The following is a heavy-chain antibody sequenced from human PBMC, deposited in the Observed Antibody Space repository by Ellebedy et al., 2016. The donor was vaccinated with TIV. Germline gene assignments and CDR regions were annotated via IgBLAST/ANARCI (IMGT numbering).Heavy chain of an antibody. J-gene: IGHJ4*02. D-gene: IGHD6-6*01. CDR3: AKVAAGPGGVWVFDY. CDR1: GFTFSTYW. Sequence: GESLKISCAASGFTFSTYWMHWVRQAPGKGLMWVSRINTNGSSTGYADSVKGRFTISRDNAKNTLYLQMNSLRAEDTAVYYCAKVAAGPGGVWVFDYWGQGTLVTVSS. V-gene: IGHV3-74*01. CDR2: INTNGSST.